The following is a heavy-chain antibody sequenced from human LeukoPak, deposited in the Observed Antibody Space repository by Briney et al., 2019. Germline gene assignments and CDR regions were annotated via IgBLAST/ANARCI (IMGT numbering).Heavy chain of an antibody. J-gene: IGHJ4*02. CDR3: ARGRSDYYLDS. CDR2: IYPDSGGT. V-gene: IGHV1-2*02. Sequence: ASVKVSCKASGYTFTGYYMHWVRQAPGHGLEWMGWIYPDSGGTNYAQKFQGRVTMTRDTSISTAYMGLSRLTSDDTAVYYRARGRSDYYLDSWGQGTLVTVSS. CDR1: GYTFTGYY. D-gene: IGHD3-10*01.